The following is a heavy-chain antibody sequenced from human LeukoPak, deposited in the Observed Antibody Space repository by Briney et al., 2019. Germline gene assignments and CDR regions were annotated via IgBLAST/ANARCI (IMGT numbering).Heavy chain of an antibody. V-gene: IGHV3-30*18. CDR1: GFTFTNYG. Sequence: GGSLRLSCEASGFTFTNYGMHWVRQAPGKGPECVAVVSFDGRKTYYAGFAEGRFTISRDDSNSMVYLQMNSLRTEDTAVYHCVKRGGGVHGLDVWGQGTTVVVS. J-gene: IGHJ6*02. CDR3: VKRGGGVHGLDV. CDR2: VSFDGRKT. D-gene: IGHD2-8*02.